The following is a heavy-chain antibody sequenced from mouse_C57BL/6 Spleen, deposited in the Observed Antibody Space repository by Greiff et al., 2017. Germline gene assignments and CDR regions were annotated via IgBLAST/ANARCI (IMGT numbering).Heavy chain of an antibody. J-gene: IGHJ2*01. CDR1: GFTFSSYG. V-gene: IGHV5-6*01. CDR3: ARLRRDYFDY. D-gene: IGHD2-12*01. CDR2: ISSGGSYT. Sequence: EVHLVESGGDLVKPGGSLKLSCAASGFTFSSYGMSWVRQTPDKRLEWVATISSGGSYTYYPDSVKGRFTISRDNAKNTLYLQMSSLESEDTAMYYCARLRRDYFDYWGQGTTLTVSS.